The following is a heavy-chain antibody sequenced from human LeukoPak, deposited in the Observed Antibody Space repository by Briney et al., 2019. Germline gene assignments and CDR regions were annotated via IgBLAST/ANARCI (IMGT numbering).Heavy chain of an antibody. J-gene: IGHJ4*02. CDR3: AKGGKWDVTPFDY. D-gene: IGHD1-26*01. V-gene: IGHV3-23*01. Sequence: GGSLRLSCAVSGFTFTSYSMNWVRQAPGKGLEWVSTISGGGGSTYYADSVKGRFTISRDNSKNTLYLQVNSLRAEDTAVYYCAKGGKWDVTPFDYWGQGTLVTVSS. CDR2: ISGGGGST. CDR1: GFTFTSYS.